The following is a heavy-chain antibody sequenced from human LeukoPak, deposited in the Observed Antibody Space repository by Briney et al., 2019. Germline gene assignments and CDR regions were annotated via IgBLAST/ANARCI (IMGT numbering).Heavy chain of an antibody. Sequence: AGGSLRLSCAASGFTFSDYYMSWIRQAPGKGLEWVSYISSSGSTIYYADSVKGRFTISRDNSKNTLYLQMNSLRAEDTAVYYCAKDASSSWRWGAFDIWGQGTMVTVSS. V-gene: IGHV3-11*01. CDR3: AKDASSSWRWGAFDI. D-gene: IGHD6-13*01. CDR1: GFTFSDYY. J-gene: IGHJ3*02. CDR2: ISSSGSTI.